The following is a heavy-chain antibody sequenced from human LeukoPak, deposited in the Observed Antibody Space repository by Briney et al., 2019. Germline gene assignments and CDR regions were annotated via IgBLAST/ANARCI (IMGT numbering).Heavy chain of an antibody. D-gene: IGHD6-19*01. CDR3: ARGVGSSGWYGSDAFDI. CDR2: IYYSGST. Sequence: PSETLSLTCSVSGGPISSSTYYWGWIRQPPGKGLEWIGSIYYSGSTYYNPSLKSRITISVDTSKNQFSLKLTSVTAADTAVYYCARGVGSSGWYGSDAFDIWGQGTMVTVSS. CDR1: GGPISSSTYY. J-gene: IGHJ3*02. V-gene: IGHV4-39*01.